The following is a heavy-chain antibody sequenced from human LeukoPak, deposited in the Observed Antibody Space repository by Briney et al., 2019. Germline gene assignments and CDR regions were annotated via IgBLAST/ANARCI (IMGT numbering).Heavy chain of an antibody. J-gene: IGHJ4*02. Sequence: GGSLRLSCAASGFTFSTYAMSWVRQAPGQGLEWVSSINGDGGSTYYAESVKGRFTVSRDNSKNTLYLQMDSLRAEDTAVYYCAKRPDCSTTNCFRFEYWGQGTLVTVPS. CDR2: INGDGGST. D-gene: IGHD2-2*01. V-gene: IGHV3-23*01. CDR1: GFTFSTYA. CDR3: AKRPDCSTTNCFRFEY.